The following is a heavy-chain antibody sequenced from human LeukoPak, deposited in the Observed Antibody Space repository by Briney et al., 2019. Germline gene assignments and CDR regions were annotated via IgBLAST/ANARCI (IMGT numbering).Heavy chain of an antibody. J-gene: IGHJ4*02. Sequence: GGSLRLSCAASGFTVSSNYMSWVRQAPGKGLEWVSVIYSGGSTYYTDSVKGRFTISRHNSQNTLYLQMNSLRAEDAAAYYCARHNRDGYNYYFDYWGQGTLVTVSS. CDR2: IYSGGST. CDR1: GFTVSSNY. CDR3: ARHNRDGYNYYFDY. D-gene: IGHD5-24*01. V-gene: IGHV3-53*04.